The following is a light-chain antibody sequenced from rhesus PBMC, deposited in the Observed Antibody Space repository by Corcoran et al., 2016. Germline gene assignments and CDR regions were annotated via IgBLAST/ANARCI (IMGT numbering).Light chain of an antibody. CDR3: SSYAGSNTFI. CDR1: SSDIGGYNY. V-gene: IGLV2-32*02. CDR2: EVS. Sequence: QAALTQPRSVSGSPGQSVTISCPGTSSDIGGYNYVSWYQQHPGTAPKLMIYEVSKRPSGVSDRFSGSKSGNTASLTISGLPAEDEADYYCSSYAGSNTFIFGVGTRLTVL. J-gene: IGLJ1*01.